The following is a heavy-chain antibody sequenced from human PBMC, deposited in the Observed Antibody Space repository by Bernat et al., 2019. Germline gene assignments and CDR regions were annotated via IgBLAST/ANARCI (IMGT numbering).Heavy chain of an antibody. J-gene: IGHJ6*03. CDR1: GFTFSTYN. Sequence: QVQLVESGGGVVQPVRSLRLSCAVSGFTFSTYNMHWVRQAPGKGLEWVAVIWDDGSNKYYADSVKGRFTISRDNSKNTLYLQMNSLRAEDTAVYCCARTIDTYYMDVWGKGTTVTVSS. V-gene: IGHV3-33*01. D-gene: IGHD3-9*01. CDR2: IWDDGSNK. CDR3: ARTIDTYYMDV.